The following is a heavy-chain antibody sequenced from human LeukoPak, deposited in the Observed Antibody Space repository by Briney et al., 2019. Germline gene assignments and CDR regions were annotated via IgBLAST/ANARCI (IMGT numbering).Heavy chain of an antibody. D-gene: IGHD4-23*01. Sequence: ASVKVSCKASGYTFTGYYLHWVRQAPGQGLEWMGWINPNSGGTKYAQESEGRVTMTRDTSITTAYMELIGLKSDDTAVYYCARLGNSTGNFWGQGTLVTVSS. J-gene: IGHJ4*02. V-gene: IGHV1-2*02. CDR1: GYTFTGYY. CDR3: ARLGNSTGNF. CDR2: INPNSGGT.